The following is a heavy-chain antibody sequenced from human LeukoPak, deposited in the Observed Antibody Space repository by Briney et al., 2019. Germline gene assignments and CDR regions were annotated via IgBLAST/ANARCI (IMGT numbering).Heavy chain of an antibody. J-gene: IGHJ4*02. Sequence: GGSLRLSCAASGFTFSSYGMHWVRQAPGKGLEWVGIMSNSGENTFYGGAVKGRFTISRDNSQNTLYLQMNSLRPEDTAVYYCAKGGASVTRYVDYWGQGTLVTVSS. CDR2: MSNSGENT. V-gene: IGHV3-30*18. CDR1: GFTFSSYG. CDR3: AKGGASVTRYVDY. D-gene: IGHD4-17*01.